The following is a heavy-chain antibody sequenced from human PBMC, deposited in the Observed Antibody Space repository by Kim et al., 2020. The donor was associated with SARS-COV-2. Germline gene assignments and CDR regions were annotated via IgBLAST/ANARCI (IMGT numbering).Heavy chain of an antibody. Sequence: GGSLRLSCAASGFTFSSYSMNWVRQAPGKGLEWVSYISSSSSTIYYADSVKGRFTISRDNAKNSLYLQMNSLRDEDTAVYYCARDFHDSSGYPDAFDIWGQGTMVTVSS. J-gene: IGHJ3*02. D-gene: IGHD3-22*01. CDR2: ISSSSSTI. V-gene: IGHV3-48*02. CDR3: ARDFHDSSGYPDAFDI. CDR1: GFTFSSYS.